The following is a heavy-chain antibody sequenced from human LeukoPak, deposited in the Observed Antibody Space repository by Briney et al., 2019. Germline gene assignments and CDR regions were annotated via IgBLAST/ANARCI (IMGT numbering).Heavy chain of an antibody. CDR1: GFTFSSYT. Sequence: GGSLRLSCAASGFTFSSYTMHWVRQAPGKGLEWVALISYDGSNRYYSDSVRGRSTISRDNSKSTLYLQMNSLRVEDTAVYYRARVGRVWQPLGYFFDYWGQGTLVTVSS. CDR3: ARVGRVWQPLGYFFDY. J-gene: IGHJ4*02. V-gene: IGHV3-30*01. D-gene: IGHD5-12*01. CDR2: ISYDGSNR.